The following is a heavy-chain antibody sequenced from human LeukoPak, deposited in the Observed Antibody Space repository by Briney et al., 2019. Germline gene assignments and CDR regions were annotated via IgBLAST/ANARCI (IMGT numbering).Heavy chain of an antibody. CDR2: INHSGST. Sequence: KPSETLSLTCAVYGGSFSGYYWSWIRQPPGKGLEWIGEINHSGSTNYNPSLKSRVTISVDTSKNQFSLKLSSVTAADTAVYYCARERWLQPLDYWGQGTLVTVSS. D-gene: IGHD5-24*01. V-gene: IGHV4-34*01. J-gene: IGHJ4*02. CDR3: ARERWLQPLDY. CDR1: GGSFSGYY.